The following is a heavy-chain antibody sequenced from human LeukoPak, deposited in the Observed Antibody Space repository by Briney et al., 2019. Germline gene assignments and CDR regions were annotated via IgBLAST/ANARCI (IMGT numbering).Heavy chain of an antibody. CDR2: ISGSGGST. Sequence: GGSLRLSCAASGFTFSNYAMTWVRQAPGKGLEWVSAISGSGGSTYYADSVKGRFTLSRDNSKNTLHLHMNSLRAEDTAVYYCAREIRFLEWLYYYYYGMDAWGQGTTVTVSS. J-gene: IGHJ6*02. V-gene: IGHV3-23*01. D-gene: IGHD3-3*01. CDR3: AREIRFLEWLYYYYYGMDA. CDR1: GFTFSNYA.